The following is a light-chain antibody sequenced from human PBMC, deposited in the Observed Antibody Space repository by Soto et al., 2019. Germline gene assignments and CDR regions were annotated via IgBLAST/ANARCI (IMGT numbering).Light chain of an antibody. CDR1: QGVSYW. V-gene: IGKV1-5*01. Sequence: DIHMTQSPSTLSASVGDRVTIPGRASQGVSYWLAWYQQKPGKAPKPLIHNASSLESGVPSRFRGGGSGQEFTLTISGLQPDDFATYYCQQYGFSFGPGTKVEMK. CDR3: QQYGFS. J-gene: IGKJ3*01. CDR2: NAS.